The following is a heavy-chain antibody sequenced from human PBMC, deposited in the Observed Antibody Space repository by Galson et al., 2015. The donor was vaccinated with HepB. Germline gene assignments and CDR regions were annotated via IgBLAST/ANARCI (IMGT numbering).Heavy chain of an antibody. V-gene: IGHV1-24*01. CDR2: FDPEDGET. CDR3: ATVTPPKYCSGGSCPYYYYYMDV. Sequence: SVKVSCKVSGYTLTELSMHWVRQAPGKGLEWMGGFDPEDGETIYAQKFQGRVTMTDDTSTDTAYMELSSLRSEDTAVYYCATVTPPKYCSGGSCPYYYYYMDVWGKGTTVTVSS. D-gene: IGHD2-15*01. CDR1: GYTLTELS. J-gene: IGHJ6*03.